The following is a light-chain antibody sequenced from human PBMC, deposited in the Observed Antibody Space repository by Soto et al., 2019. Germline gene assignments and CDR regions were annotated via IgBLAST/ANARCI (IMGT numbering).Light chain of an antibody. CDR1: QSFSSY. CDR3: QQYCNWPPVIT. CDR2: DAS. V-gene: IGKV3-11*01. J-gene: IGKJ5*01. Sequence: EIVLTQSPATLSLSPGERATLSCRASQSFSSYLAWYQQKPGQAPRLLIYDASKRATGIPARFSGRGSGTDFTITLSSLETEDFAVYFCQQYCNWPPVITFGQGTRLEIK.